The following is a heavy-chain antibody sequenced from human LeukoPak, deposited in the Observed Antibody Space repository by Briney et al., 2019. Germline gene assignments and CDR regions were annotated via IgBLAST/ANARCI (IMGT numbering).Heavy chain of an antibody. J-gene: IGHJ4*02. Sequence: TSETLSLTCTVSGGSISSYYWSWIRQPPGKGLEWIGYIYYSGSTNYNPSLKSRVTISVDTSKNQFSLKLSSVTAADTAVYYCARVDSSGYFFRDDPIPYYFDYWGQGTLVTVSS. CDR2: IYYSGST. D-gene: IGHD3-22*01. CDR3: ARVDSSGYFFRDDPIPYYFDY. V-gene: IGHV4-59*01. CDR1: GGSISSYY.